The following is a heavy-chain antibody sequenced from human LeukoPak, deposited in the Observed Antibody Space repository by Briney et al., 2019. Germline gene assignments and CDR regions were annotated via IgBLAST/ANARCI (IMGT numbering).Heavy chain of an antibody. CDR2: IRPEGTTT. Sequence: GGSLRLSCAASGFTFSTYWMHWVRQAPGKGLVWVARIRPEGTTTAYADSVKGRFTISRDNAKNTLFLQMNSPSAEDTAVYYCARDLDWILFDYWGQGTLVTVSS. V-gene: IGHV3-74*03. CDR1: GFTFSTYW. J-gene: IGHJ4*02. D-gene: IGHD3-9*01. CDR3: ARDLDWILFDY.